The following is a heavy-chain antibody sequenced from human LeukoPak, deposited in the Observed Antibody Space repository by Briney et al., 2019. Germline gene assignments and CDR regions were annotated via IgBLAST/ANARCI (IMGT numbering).Heavy chain of an antibody. J-gene: IGHJ6*03. D-gene: IGHD6-13*01. CDR3: ARGLFSSSWSYYYYMDV. Sequence: PSETLSLTCTVSGGSISSSSYYWGWIRQPPGKGLEWIGYIYYSGSTYYNPSLKSRVTISVHTSKNQFSLKLSSVTAADTAVYYCARGLFSSSWSYYYYMDVWGKGTTVTVSS. CDR2: IYYSGST. V-gene: IGHV4-31*03. CDR1: GGSISSSSYY.